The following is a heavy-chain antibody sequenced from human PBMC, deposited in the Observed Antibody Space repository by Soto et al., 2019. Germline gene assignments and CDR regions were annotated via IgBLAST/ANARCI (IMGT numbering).Heavy chain of an antibody. J-gene: IGHJ6*02. Sequence: SETLSLTCTVSGGSISSGSYYWGWIRQPPGKGLEWIGSIYYSGSTYYNPSLKSRVTISVDTSKNQFSLKLSSVTAADAAVYYCARHPRTLYYGGTYSLSRGGMDGWGQATTVIFTS. CDR3: ARHPRTLYYGGTYSLSRGGMDG. CDR1: GGSISSGSYY. CDR2: IYYSGST. D-gene: IGHD3-16*01. V-gene: IGHV4-39*01.